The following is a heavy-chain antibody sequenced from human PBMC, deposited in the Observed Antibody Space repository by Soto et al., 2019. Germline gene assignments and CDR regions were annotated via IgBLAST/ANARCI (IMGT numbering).Heavy chain of an antibody. CDR1: GGTFSSYA. J-gene: IGHJ6*02. Sequence: GASVKVSCKASGGTFSSYAISWVRQAPGQGLEWMGGIIPTFGTANYAQKFQGRVTITADESTSTAYMELSSLRSEDTAVYYCASFEWELRTYYYGIDVWGQGTTVTGSS. D-gene: IGHD1-26*01. CDR3: ASFEWELRTYYYGIDV. CDR2: IIPTFGTA. V-gene: IGHV1-69*13.